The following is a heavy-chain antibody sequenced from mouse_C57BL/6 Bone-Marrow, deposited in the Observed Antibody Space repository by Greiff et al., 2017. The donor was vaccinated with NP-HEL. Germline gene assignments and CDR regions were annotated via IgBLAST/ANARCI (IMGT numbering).Heavy chain of an antibody. Sequence: VKLQESGPELVKPGASVKLSCKASGYTFTSYDINWVKQRPGQGLEWIGWIYPRDGSTKYNEKFKGKATLTVDTSSSTAYMELHSLTSEDSAVYFCARRPTIVTRYYAMDYWGQGTSVTVSS. CDR1: GYTFTSYD. CDR3: ARRPTIVTRYYAMDY. J-gene: IGHJ4*01. D-gene: IGHD2-5*01. V-gene: IGHV1-85*01. CDR2: IYPRDGST.